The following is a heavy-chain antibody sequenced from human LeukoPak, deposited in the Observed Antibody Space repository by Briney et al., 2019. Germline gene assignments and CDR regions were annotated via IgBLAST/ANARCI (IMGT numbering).Heavy chain of an antibody. J-gene: IGHJ4*02. D-gene: IGHD2-2*02. CDR3: ATDWHYTPDH. CDR1: GSSFSQSW. V-gene: IGHV3-74*01. CDR2: ITSDGSIT. Sequence: GGSLRLSCAASGSSFSQSWMHWVRQGPGKGLVWVSRITSDGSITNYADSVKGRFTISRDNAKNTLYLQMNSLRADDTAVYYCATDWHYTPDHWGQGTLVTVSS.